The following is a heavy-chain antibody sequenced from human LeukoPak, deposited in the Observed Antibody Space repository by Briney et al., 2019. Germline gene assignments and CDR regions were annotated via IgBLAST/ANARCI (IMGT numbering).Heavy chain of an antibody. Sequence: SETLSLTCTVSGGSISSYYWSWIRQPAGKGLEWIGRIYTSGSTNYNPSLKSRVTMSVDTSKNQFSLKLSSVTAADTAVYYCVRVLSWGILTGYHDYYFDYWGQGTLVTVSS. CDR3: VRVLSWGILTGYHDYYFDY. CDR1: GGSISSYY. D-gene: IGHD3-9*01. CDR2: IYTSGST. J-gene: IGHJ4*02. V-gene: IGHV4-4*07.